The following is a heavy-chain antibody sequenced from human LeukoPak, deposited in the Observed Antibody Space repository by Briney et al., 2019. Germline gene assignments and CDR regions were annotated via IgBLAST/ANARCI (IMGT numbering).Heavy chain of an antibody. D-gene: IGHD3-22*01. CDR2: IEEDGHGE. CDR1: GFPFSKYW. Sequence: GGSLRLSCVASGFPFSKYWMTWVRQAPGKGLEWVATIEEDGHGEYYMDSVKGRFIISRDNAKNSLYLQMNSLRAEDTAVYYCARASNYYDSSGYLDYFDYWGQGTLVTVSS. V-gene: IGHV3-7*03. J-gene: IGHJ4*02. CDR3: ARASNYYDSSGYLDYFDY.